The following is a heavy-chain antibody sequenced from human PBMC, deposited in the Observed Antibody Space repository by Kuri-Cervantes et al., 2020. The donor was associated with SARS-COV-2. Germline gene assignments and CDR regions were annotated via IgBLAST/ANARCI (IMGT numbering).Heavy chain of an antibody. V-gene: IGHV3-23*01. J-gene: IGHJ6*02. D-gene: IGHD3-3*01. CDR2: ITGSGGST. CDR3: AKTEEGQGFWSGGYYYYHYGMDV. Sequence: GGSLRLSCAASGFTFSSYWMSWVRQAPGKGLEWVSSITGSGGSTYLAASVRGRFTISRDNSKNTLYLQMNSLRAEDTAVYFCAKTEEGQGFWSGGYYYYHYGMDVWGQGTTVTVSS. CDR1: GFTFSSYW.